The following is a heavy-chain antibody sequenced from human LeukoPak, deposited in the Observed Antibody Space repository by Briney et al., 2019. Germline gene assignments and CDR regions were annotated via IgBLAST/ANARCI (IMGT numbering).Heavy chain of an antibody. J-gene: IGHJ6*03. CDR3: AREWYYYYYMDV. V-gene: IGHV3-21*01. CDR1: GFTFSSYS. CDR2: ISSSSSYI. Sequence: PGGSLRLSCAASGFTFSSYSMNWVRQAPGKGLEWVSYISSSSSYIYYADSVKGRFTISRDNAKNSLYLQMNSLRAEDTAVYYCAREWYYYYYMDVWGKGTTVTVSS.